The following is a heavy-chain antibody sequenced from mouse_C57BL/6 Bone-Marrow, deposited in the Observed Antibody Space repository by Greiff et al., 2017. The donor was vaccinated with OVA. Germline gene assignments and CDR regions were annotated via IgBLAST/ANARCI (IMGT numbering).Heavy chain of an antibody. CDR3: ARSYYYGSEGFAY. CDR2: IYPRSGNT. V-gene: IGHV1-81*01. D-gene: IGHD1-1*01. J-gene: IGHJ3*01. Sequence: VQLQQSGAELARPGASVKLSCKASGYTFTSYGISWVKQRTGQGLEWIGEIYPRSGNTYYNEKFKGKATLTADKSSSTAYMELRSLTSEDSAGYFCARSYYYGSEGFAYWGQGTLVTVSA. CDR1: GYTFTSYG.